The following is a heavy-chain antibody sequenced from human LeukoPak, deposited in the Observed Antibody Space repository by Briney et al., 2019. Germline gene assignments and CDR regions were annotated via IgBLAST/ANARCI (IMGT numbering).Heavy chain of an antibody. CDR2: IYTSGST. Sequence: SQTLSLTCTVSGGSISSGSYYWSWIRQPAGKGLEWIGRIYTSGSTNYNPSLKSRVTISVDTSKNQFSLKLSSVTAADTAVYYCARVLDDVDYWDAFDIWGQGTMVTVSS. J-gene: IGHJ3*02. CDR1: GGSISSGSYY. CDR3: ARVLDDVDYWDAFDI. D-gene: IGHD4-17*01. V-gene: IGHV4-61*02.